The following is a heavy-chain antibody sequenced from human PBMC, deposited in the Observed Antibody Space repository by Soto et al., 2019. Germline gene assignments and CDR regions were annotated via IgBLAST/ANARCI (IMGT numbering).Heavy chain of an antibody. J-gene: IGHJ2*01. Sequence: EVQLVESGGALVQPGGSLRLSCAASGLTFSDHYMDWVRQAPGKGLEWVARTRDKANGYTTEYGASVKGRFSISGDDSKNSLYLQMNSLKTEDTAVYYCARGHYYDKRSFDLWGRGTLVTVSS. D-gene: IGHD3-22*01. CDR2: TRDKANGYTT. CDR3: ARGHYYDKRSFDL. V-gene: IGHV3-72*01. CDR1: GLTFSDHY.